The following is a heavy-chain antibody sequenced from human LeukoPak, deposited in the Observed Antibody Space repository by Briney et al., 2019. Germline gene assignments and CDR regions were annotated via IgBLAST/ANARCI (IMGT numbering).Heavy chain of an antibody. D-gene: IGHD3-16*02. CDR3: AKGFIRPTYDFDY. V-gene: IGHV3-23*01. Sequence: GGSMRLSCAASGFTFSNYAMSWVRQAPGKGLEWVSGISDSGGNTYYADSVKGRFTISRDNSKNTLYLQMNSLRAEDTAVYYCAKGFIRPTYDFDYWGQGTLVTVSS. J-gene: IGHJ4*02. CDR2: ISDSGGNT. CDR1: GFTFSNYA.